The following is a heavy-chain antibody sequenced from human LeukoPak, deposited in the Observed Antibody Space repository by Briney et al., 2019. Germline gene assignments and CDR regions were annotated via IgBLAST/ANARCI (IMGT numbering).Heavy chain of an antibody. CDR1: GGTFSSYA. Sequence: SVKVSCKASGGTFSSYAISWVRQAPGQGLEWMGRIIPILGIANYAQKFQGRVTITADKSTSTAYMELSSLRSEDTAVYYCARDFGSVGGSDYWGQGTLVIVSS. J-gene: IGHJ4*02. CDR3: ARDFGSVGGSDY. D-gene: IGHD5-12*01. V-gene: IGHV1-69*04. CDR2: IIPILGIA.